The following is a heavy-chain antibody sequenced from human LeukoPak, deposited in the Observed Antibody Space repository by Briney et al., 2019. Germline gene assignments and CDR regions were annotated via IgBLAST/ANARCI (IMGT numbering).Heavy chain of an antibody. CDR3: ARHLSGVTGYSYGRGIDY. D-gene: IGHD5-18*01. J-gene: IGHJ4*02. V-gene: IGHV3-21*01. Sequence: GGSLRLSCAASGFTFSSYSMNWVRQAPGKGLEWVSSISSSSSYIYYADSVKGRFTISRDNAKNSLYLQMKSLRAEDTAVYYCARHLSGVTGYSYGRGIDYWGQGTPVTVSS. CDR1: GFTFSSYS. CDR2: ISSSSSYI.